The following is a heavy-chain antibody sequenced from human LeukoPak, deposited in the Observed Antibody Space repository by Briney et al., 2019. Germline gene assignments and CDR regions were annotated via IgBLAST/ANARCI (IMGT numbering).Heavy chain of an antibody. CDR3: ARGSRYCSSTSCYTSSGLSVHYFDY. CDR2: INHSGSS. Sequence: SETLSLTCAVYGGSFSCYYLSWIRQPPGKGLEGMGEINHSGSSKYNPSVKSRVNISVDTSKNQSSLKLSSVNAADTAVYYCARGSRYCSSTSCYTSSGLSVHYFDYWGQGTLVTVSS. J-gene: IGHJ4*02. V-gene: IGHV4-34*01. CDR1: GGSFSCYY. D-gene: IGHD2-2*02.